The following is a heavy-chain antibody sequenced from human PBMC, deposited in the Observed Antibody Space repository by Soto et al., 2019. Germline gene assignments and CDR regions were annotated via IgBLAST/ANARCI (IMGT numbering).Heavy chain of an antibody. D-gene: IGHD6-19*01. J-gene: IGHJ3*02. V-gene: IGHV3-48*02. CDR2: ISSSSSTI. CDR3: ARDVGSGWYGRKIGAFDI. CDR1: GFTFSSYS. Sequence: GGSLRLSCAASGFTFSSYSMNWVRQAPGKGLEWVSYISSSSSTIYYADSVKGRLTISRDNAKNSLYLQMNSLRDEDTAVYYRARDVGSGWYGRKIGAFDIWGQGTMVTVSS.